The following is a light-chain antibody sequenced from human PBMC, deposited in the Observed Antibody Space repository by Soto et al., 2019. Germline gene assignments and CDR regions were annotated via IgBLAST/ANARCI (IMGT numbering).Light chain of an antibody. CDR3: GSYTSTYVRI. J-gene: IGLJ1*01. CDR2: RFN. V-gene: IGLV1-40*01. Sequence: QSVLTQPPSVSGAPGQRVTISCTGSSSNIGAGHDVHWYQHSPGTAPKLLIYRFNNRPSGVPDRFSGSKSGTSASLAISGLQAEDEADYYCGSYTSTYVRIFGTGTKVTVL. CDR1: SSNIGAGHD.